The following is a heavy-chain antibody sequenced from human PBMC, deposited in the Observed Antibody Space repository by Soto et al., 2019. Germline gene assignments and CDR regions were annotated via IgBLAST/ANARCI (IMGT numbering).Heavy chain of an antibody. V-gene: IGHV4-30-4*01. CDR1: GGSISSGDYY. CDR2: IYYSGST. Sequence: SETLSLTCTVSGGSISSGDYYWSWIRQPPGKGLEWIGYIYYSGSTYYNPSLKSRVTISVDTSKNQFSLKLSSVTAADTAVYYCARTYSRSWYYFDYWGQGTLVTVSS. D-gene: IGHD6-13*01. CDR3: ARTYSRSWYYFDY. J-gene: IGHJ4*02.